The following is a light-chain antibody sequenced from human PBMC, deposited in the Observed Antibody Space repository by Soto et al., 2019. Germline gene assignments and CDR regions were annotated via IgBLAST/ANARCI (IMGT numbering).Light chain of an antibody. J-gene: IGKJ2*01. CDR1: RSVSSN. Sequence: EVVMTQSPATLSVSPGERATLSCRASRSVSSNLAWYQQKPGQAPRLLMYGASTRATGIPARFSGSGSGTEFTLTISSLQSEDFAVYYCQQYSNWPPYTFGQGTKVDIK. CDR2: GAS. CDR3: QQYSNWPPYT. V-gene: IGKV3-15*01.